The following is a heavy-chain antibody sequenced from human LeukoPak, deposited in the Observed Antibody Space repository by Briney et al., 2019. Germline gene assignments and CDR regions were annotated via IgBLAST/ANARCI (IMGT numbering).Heavy chain of an antibody. CDR2: IRYDGSNK. D-gene: IGHD5-24*01. CDR3: ARGDGYNIDY. Sequence: PGGSLRLSCAASGFTFSSYGMHWVRQAPGKGLEWVAFIRYDGSNKYYADSVKGRFTISRDNSKNTLYLQMNSLRAEDTAVYYCARGDGYNIDYWGQGTLVTVSS. J-gene: IGHJ4*02. V-gene: IGHV3-30*02. CDR1: GFTFSSYG.